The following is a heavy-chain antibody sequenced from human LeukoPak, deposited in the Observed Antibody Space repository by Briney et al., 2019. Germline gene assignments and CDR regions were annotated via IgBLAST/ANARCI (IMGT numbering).Heavy chain of an antibody. J-gene: IGHJ4*02. Sequence: GGSLRLSCTASGFSFSDHSMNWVRQAPGKGLEWVANINQDGSEEYYVDSVKGRFTISRDNAKNSVYLQMNSLRVEDTGIYYCARNARGPGDYWGQGTVVTVSS. V-gene: IGHV3-7*01. D-gene: IGHD2-2*01. CDR1: GFSFSDHS. CDR2: INQDGSEE. CDR3: ARNARGPGDY.